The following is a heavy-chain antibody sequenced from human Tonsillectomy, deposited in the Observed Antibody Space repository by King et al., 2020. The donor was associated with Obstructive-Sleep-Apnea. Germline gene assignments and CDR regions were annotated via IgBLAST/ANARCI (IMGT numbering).Heavy chain of an antibody. CDR3: AKVSRDGGIVEEPTAKEYYYYYYDLDV. CDR2: LSGSDGST. D-gene: IGHD2-2*01. J-gene: IGHJ6*02. CDR1: GFTFRSYA. Sequence: QLVQSGGGLVQPGGSLRLSCAVSGFTFRSYAMNWVRQAPGKGLEWVSTLSGSDGSTYYADSVKGRFTISRDNSKNTLYLQMNSLRVEDTAEYYCAKVSRDGGIVEEPTAKEYYYYYYDLDVWGQGTTVTVSS. V-gene: IGHV3-23*04.